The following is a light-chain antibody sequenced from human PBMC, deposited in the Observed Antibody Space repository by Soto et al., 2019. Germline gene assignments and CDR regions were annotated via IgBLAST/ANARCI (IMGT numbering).Light chain of an antibody. CDR1: QSISSTQ. CDR3: QQYDSSPRT. CDR2: GVS. V-gene: IGKV3-20*01. J-gene: IGKJ1*01. Sequence: DIVLTQSPYTLSLSLGIRATLSFSASQSISSTQLAWYQQKPGQAPRPLIYGVSSRATGIPDRFSGSGSGTDFTLTISRLEPEDFAVYYCQQYDSSPRTFGQGTKVDIK.